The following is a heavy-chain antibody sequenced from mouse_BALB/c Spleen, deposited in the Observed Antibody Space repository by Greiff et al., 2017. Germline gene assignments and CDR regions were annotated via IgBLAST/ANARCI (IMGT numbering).Heavy chain of an antibody. Sequence: QVQLQQSGPELVKPGASVKISCKASGYAFSSSWMNWVKQRPGQGLEWIGRIYPGDGDTRYTQKFKGKATLTADKSSSTAYMQLSSLASEDSAVYYCARGGLRSFAYWGQGTLVTVSA. D-gene: IGHD2-4*01. CDR2: IYPGDGDT. V-gene: IGHV1-82*01. CDR3: ARGGLRSFAY. J-gene: IGHJ3*01. CDR1: GYAFSSSW.